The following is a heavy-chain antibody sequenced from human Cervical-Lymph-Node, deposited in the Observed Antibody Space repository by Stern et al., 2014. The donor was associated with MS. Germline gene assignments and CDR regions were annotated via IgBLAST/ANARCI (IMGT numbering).Heavy chain of an antibody. Sequence: QLVQSGGGLVQPGGSLRLSCAASGFTFSSYAMNWVRQAPGKGLEWVSAISGSGGITYYADSVKGRFTISRDNAENTLYLEMNSLRADDTAVYYCAKDVYDSSGYQFDYWGQGTLVTVSS. CDR1: GFTFSSYA. J-gene: IGHJ4*02. V-gene: IGHV3-23*04. CDR3: AKDVYDSSGYQFDY. CDR2: ISGSGGIT. D-gene: IGHD3-22*01.